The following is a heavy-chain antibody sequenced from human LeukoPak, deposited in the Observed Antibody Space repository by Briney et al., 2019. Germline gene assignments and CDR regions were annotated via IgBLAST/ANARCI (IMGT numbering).Heavy chain of an antibody. CDR2: LSYTGKT. Sequence: PSETLSLTCVVCVASVSSSHWNWIRQLPGKGLEWIGSLSYTGKTDHNPSLTSRVTISLDTSKNQVSLKVRSVTAADTAIYYCSEGYFEPFDHWGQGTLVTASS. V-gene: IGHV4-59*02. CDR3: SEGYFEPFDH. CDR1: VASVSSSH. D-gene: IGHD3-22*01. J-gene: IGHJ4*02.